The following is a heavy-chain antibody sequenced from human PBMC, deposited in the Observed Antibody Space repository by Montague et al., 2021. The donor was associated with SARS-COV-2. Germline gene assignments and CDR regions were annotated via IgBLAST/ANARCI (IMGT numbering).Heavy chain of an antibody. CDR2: VLYDEGT. J-gene: IGHJ4*02. D-gene: IGHD3-9*01. CDR1: GVSVSGYS. V-gene: IGHV4-59*08. Sequence: SETLSLTCTVYGVSVSGYSWSWIRQRPGKGLGWVGDVLYDEGTNFNPSLKSRVAISVDTSKNQFSLRLTSVTAADTALYYCVRHPHYDGLNGPPDFWDQGTLVTVSS. CDR3: VRHPHYDGLNGPPDF.